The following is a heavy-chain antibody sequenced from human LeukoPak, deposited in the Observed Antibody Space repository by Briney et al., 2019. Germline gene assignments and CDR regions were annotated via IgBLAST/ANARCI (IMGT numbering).Heavy chain of an antibody. J-gene: IGHJ4*02. CDR1: GYTFTSYG. CDR3: ARDPYSSSWFFDY. Sequence: AASVKVSCKASGYTFTSYGISWVRQAPGQGLESIGWISAYNGNTHYAQKLQGRVTMTTDTSTSTAYMELRRLRSDDTAVYYCARDPYSSSWFFDYWGQGTLVTVSS. V-gene: IGHV1-18*01. D-gene: IGHD6-13*01. CDR2: ISAYNGNT.